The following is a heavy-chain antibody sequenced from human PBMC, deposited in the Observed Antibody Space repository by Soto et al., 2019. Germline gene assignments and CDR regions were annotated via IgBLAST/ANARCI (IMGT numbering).Heavy chain of an antibody. CDR1: GFTFSSYA. CDR2: IDGDGTIT. V-gene: IGHV3-74*01. CDR3: ARSDFWSGYYY. D-gene: IGHD3-3*01. J-gene: IGHJ4*02. Sequence: PGGSLRLSCAASGFTFSSYAMHWVRQTPGKGLVWVSRIDGDGTITTYADSVRGRFTISRDNAKNTLYLQMNSLRAEDTAVYYCARSDFWSGYYYWAQGTLVTVSS.